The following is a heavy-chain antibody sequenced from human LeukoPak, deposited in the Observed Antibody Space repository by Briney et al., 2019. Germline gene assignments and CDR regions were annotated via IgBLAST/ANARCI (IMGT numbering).Heavy chain of an antibody. CDR2: ISSSSSYI. CDR1: GFTFDDHD. CDR3: ARLTDDTIRGAFDI. D-gene: IGHD5-12*01. J-gene: IGHJ3*02. Sequence: GGSLRLSCAASGFTFDDHDMHWVRQAPGKGLEWVSSISSSSSYIYYADSVKGRFTISRDNAKNSLYLQMNSLRAEDTAVYYCARLTDDTIRGAFDIWGQGTMVTVSS. V-gene: IGHV3-21*01.